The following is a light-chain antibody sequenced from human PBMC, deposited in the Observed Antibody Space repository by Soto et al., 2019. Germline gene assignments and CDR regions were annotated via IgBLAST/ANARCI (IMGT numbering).Light chain of an antibody. V-gene: IGKV3-20*01. Sequence: EIGLTQSPGTLSLSPGDRATLSCRASESVGSTYVAWYQQKPGQAPRLLIYAASTRATGISDRFSGSGSGTEFTLTISSLQPEDFATYYCQQHGQWPITFGQGTRLAIK. CDR1: ESVGSTY. CDR3: QQHGQWPIT. J-gene: IGKJ5*01. CDR2: AAS.